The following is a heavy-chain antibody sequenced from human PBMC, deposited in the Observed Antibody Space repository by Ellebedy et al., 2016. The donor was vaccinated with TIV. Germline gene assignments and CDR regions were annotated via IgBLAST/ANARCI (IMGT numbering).Heavy chain of an antibody. D-gene: IGHD3-10*01. V-gene: IGHV3-48*01. CDR3: AKDFQWFGELNLDY. CDR1: GFTFSRYS. J-gene: IGHJ4*02. CDR2: ISSSSSTI. Sequence: GESLKISXAASGFTFSRYSMNWVRQAPGKGLEWVSYISSSSSTIYYADSVKGRFTISRDKAKNSLYLQMNSLRAEDTALYYCAKDFQWFGELNLDYWGQGTLVTVSS.